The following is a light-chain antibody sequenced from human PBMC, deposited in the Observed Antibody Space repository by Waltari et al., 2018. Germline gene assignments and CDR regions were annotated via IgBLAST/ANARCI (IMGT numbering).Light chain of an antibody. CDR3: QQYNNWPLWT. V-gene: IGKV3-15*01. Sequence: EIVMTQSPATLSVSPGERATLPCRASQSVSSNLAWYQQKPGQAPRLLIYGASTRAICISARFSGSGSGTEFTLTISSLQSEDFAVYYCQQYNNWPLWTFGQGTKVEIK. J-gene: IGKJ1*01. CDR2: GAS. CDR1: QSVSSN.